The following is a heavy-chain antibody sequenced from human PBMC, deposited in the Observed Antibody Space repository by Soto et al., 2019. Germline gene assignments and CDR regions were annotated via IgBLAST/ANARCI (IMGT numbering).Heavy chain of an antibody. Sequence: GESLKISCAASGFTFSSYGMHWVRQAPGKGLEWVAVISYDGSNKYYADSVKGRFTISRDNSKNTLYLQMNSLRAEDTAVYYCAKGGSGSPGDYWGQGTLVTVSS. CDR3: AKGGSGSPGDY. J-gene: IGHJ4*02. V-gene: IGHV3-30*18. D-gene: IGHD1-26*01. CDR2: ISYDGSNK. CDR1: GFTFSSYG.